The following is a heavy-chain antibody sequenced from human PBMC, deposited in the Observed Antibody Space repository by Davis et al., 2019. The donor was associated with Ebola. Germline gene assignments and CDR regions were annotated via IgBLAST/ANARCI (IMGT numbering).Heavy chain of an antibody. D-gene: IGHD1-26*01. V-gene: IGHV4-34*01. J-gene: IGHJ6*02. CDR2: INHSGST. CDR1: GGSFSGYY. CDR3: ARGTHGSFGWELNYYYGMNV. Sequence: MPGGSLRLSCAVYGGSFSGYYWSWIRQPPGKGLEWIGEINHSGSTNYNPSLKSRVTISVDTSKNQFSLKLSSVTAADTAVYYCARGTHGSFGWELNYYYGMNVWGQGTTVTVSS.